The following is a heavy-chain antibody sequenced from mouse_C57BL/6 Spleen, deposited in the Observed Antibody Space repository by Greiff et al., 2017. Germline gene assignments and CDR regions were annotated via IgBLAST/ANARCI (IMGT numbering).Heavy chain of an antibody. CDR3: ARKAYYGSFSIYFDY. CDR2: INPNNGGT. Sequence: EVQLQQSGPELVKPGASVKISCKASGYTFTDYYMNWVKQSHGKSLEWIGDINPNNGGTSYNQKFKGKATLTVDKSSSTAYMELRSLTSEDSAVYYCARKAYYGSFSIYFDYWGQGTTLTVSS. J-gene: IGHJ2*01. D-gene: IGHD1-1*01. V-gene: IGHV1-26*01. CDR1: GYTFTDYY.